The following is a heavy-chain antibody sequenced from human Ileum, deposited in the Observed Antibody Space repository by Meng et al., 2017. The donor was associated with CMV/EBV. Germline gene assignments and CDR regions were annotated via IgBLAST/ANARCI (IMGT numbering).Heavy chain of an antibody. J-gene: IGHJ4*02. CDR1: GYTFTGYF. V-gene: IGHV1-2*06. D-gene: IGHD3-3*01. CDR2: INPNTAST. Sequence: CKASGYTFTGYFIRRGRQAPGQGLEWMGRINPNTASTNYAQKFQDRVTMTGDTSINTVYLELSRLRSDDTAVYYCARRHDFDLYFDFWGQGSLVTVSS. CDR3: ARRHDFDLYFDF.